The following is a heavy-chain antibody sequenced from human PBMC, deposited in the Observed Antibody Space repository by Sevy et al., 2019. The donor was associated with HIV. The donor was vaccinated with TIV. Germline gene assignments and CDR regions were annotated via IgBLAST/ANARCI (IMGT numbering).Heavy chain of an antibody. Sequence: GGSLRLSCAASGFTFSSYGMHWVRQAPGKGLEWVVFIRYDGSNKYYADSVKGRFTISRDNSKNTLYLQMNSLRAEDTAVYYCAKDRRGGSYSSYLDYWGQGTLVTVSS. CDR1: GFTFSSYG. D-gene: IGHD1-26*01. CDR2: IRYDGSNK. V-gene: IGHV3-30*02. CDR3: AKDRRGGSYSSYLDY. J-gene: IGHJ4*02.